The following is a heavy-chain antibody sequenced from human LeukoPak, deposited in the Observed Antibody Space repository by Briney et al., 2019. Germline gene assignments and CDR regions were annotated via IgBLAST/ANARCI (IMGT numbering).Heavy chain of an antibody. CDR2: IYYSGST. Sequence: SETLPLTCTVSGGSISSYYWSWIRQPPGKGLECVGYIYYSGSTNYNPSLKSRVTISVDTSKNQFSLKLSSVTAADTAVYYCARLSIAASDAFDIWGQGTMVTVSS. CDR1: GGSISSYY. V-gene: IGHV4-59*08. J-gene: IGHJ3*02. CDR3: ARLSIAASDAFDI. D-gene: IGHD6-6*01.